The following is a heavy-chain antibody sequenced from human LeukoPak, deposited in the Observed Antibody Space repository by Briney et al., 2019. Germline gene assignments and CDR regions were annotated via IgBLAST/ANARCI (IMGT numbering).Heavy chain of an antibody. CDR1: GFTFSNYG. D-gene: IGHD7-27*01. CDR3: AKERTNSEDYYDF. J-gene: IGHJ4*02. V-gene: IGHV3-30*18. Sequence: GTSLRLSCAASGFTFSNYGIHWVRQAPGKGLEWVAVISYDGNKKHYADSVKGRFTISRDNSKNTLYIQMNNLRAEDTAVYYCAKERTNSEDYYDFWGQGTLVTVSS. CDR2: ISYDGNKK.